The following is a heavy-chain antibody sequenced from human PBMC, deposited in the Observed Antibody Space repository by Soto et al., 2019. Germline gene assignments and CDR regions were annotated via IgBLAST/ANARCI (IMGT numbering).Heavy chain of an antibody. J-gene: IGHJ4*02. V-gene: IGHV1-2*02. CDR2: INPNSGGT. CDR1: GYTFTGYY. Sequence: ASVKVSCKASGYTFTGYYMHWVRQAPGQGLEWMGWINPNSGGTNYAQKFQGRVTMTRDTSISTAYMELSRLRSDDTAVYYCARGIVSEQLVQSHWGQGTLVTVSS. D-gene: IGHD6-6*01. CDR3: ARGIVSEQLVQSH.